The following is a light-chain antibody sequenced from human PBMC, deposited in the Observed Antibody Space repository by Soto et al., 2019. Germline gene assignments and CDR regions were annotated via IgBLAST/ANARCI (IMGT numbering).Light chain of an antibody. Sequence: VVLTPSPVTLSLSPWSRSTLSCRASQSVSSSYLAWYQQKPGQAPRLLIYGASNRATGIPDRFSGSGSGTDFTLTISRLEPEDFAVYYCQQYGSSGTFGQGTKVDIK. V-gene: IGKV3-20*01. J-gene: IGKJ1*01. CDR3: QQYGSSGT. CDR1: QSVSSSY. CDR2: GAS.